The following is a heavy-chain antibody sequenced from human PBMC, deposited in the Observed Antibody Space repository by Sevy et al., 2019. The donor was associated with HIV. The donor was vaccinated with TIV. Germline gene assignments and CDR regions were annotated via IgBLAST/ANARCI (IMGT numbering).Heavy chain of an antibody. CDR3: AKDPRYSYGYF. CDR1: GFTFSSYA. V-gene: IGHV3-23*01. J-gene: IGHJ4*02. Sequence: GGFLRLSCAASGFTFSSYAMSWVRQAPGKGLERVSAISGSGGSTYYADSVKGRFTISRDNSKNTLYLQMNSLRAEDTAVYYCAKDPRYSYGYFWGQGTLVTVSS. CDR2: ISGSGGST. D-gene: IGHD5-18*01.